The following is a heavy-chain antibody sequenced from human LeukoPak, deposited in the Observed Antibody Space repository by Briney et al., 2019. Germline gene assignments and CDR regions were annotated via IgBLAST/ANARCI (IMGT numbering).Heavy chain of an antibody. J-gene: IGHJ5*02. CDR2: ISAYNGNT. V-gene: IGHV1-18*01. CDR3: ARDSNLSGGSRYSRDCNWFDP. D-gene: IGHD2-15*01. Sequence: GASVKVSCKASGYTFTSYGISWVRQAPGQGLEWMGWISAYNGNTNYAQKLQGRVTMTTDTSTSTAYMELRSLRSDDTAVYYCARDSNLSGGSRYSRDCNWFDPWGQGTLVTVSS. CDR1: GYTFTSYG.